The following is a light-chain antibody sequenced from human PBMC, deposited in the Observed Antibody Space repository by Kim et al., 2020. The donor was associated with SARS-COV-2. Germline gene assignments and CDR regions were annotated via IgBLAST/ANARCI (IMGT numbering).Light chain of an antibody. V-gene: IGLV3-19*01. CDR3: SSRDSSGNQRI. CDR2: GEN. Sequence: ALGQTVRFKCQGDCRRAYSAGWYQQKPGQAPVIGISGENKRSSGIPDLFSGSNSGNTASLTITGAQAEDEAAYYCSSRDSSGNQRIFGGGTQLTVL. J-gene: IGLJ2*01. CDR1: CRRAYS.